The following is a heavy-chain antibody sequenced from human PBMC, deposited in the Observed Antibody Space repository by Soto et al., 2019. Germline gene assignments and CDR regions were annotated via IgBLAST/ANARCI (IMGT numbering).Heavy chain of an antibody. D-gene: IGHD3-16*01. Sequence: EVQLVESGGGLVQPGGSLRLSCAASGFNFSSYWMSWVRQAPGKGLEWVANIKQDGSEKYYVDSVKGRFTITRDNDKNSLYLQMNSLSVEDTAVYYCASGDYDYVWGSPRDAFDIWGQGTMVTVSS. V-gene: IGHV3-7*03. CDR3: ASGDYDYVWGSPRDAFDI. J-gene: IGHJ3*02. CDR2: IKQDGSEK. CDR1: GFNFSSYW.